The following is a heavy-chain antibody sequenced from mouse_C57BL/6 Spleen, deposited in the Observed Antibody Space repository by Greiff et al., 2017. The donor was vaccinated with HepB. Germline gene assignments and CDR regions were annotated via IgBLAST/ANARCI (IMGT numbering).Heavy chain of an antibody. CDR2: IDPETGGT. Sequence: QVQLQQSGAELVRPGASVTLSCKASGYTFTDYEMHWVKQTPVHGLEWIGAIDPETGGTAYNQKFKGKAILTADKSSSTAYMELRSLTSEDSAVYYCTRDYYGSSYVGYVDYWGQGTTLTVSS. CDR1: GYTFTDYE. J-gene: IGHJ2*01. D-gene: IGHD1-1*01. V-gene: IGHV1-15*01. CDR3: TRDYYGSSYVGYVDY.